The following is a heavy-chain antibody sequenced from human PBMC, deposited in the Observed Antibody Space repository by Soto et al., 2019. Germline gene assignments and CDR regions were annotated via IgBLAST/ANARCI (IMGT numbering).Heavy chain of an antibody. CDR2: ISAYNGNT. V-gene: IGHV1-18*01. Sequence: ASVKVSCKASGYTFTSYGISWVRQAPGQGLEWMGWISAYNGNTNYAQKLQGRVTMTTDTSTSTAYMELRSLRSDDTAVYYCARDMSTVTXXXXDIWGQGTMVTVXS. D-gene: IGHD4-17*01. J-gene: IGHJ3*02. CDR3: ARDMSTVTXXXXDI. CDR1: GYTFTSYG.